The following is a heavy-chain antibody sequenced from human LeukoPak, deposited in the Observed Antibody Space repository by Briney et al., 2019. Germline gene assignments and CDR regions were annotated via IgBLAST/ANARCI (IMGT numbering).Heavy chain of an antibody. Sequence: PSETLSLTCAVYGGSFSGYYWSWIRQPPGKGLEWIVEINHSGSTNYNPSLKSRVTISVDTSKNQFSLKLSSVSAADTAVYYCARGRAYSGSFPFDYWGQGTLVTVSS. J-gene: IGHJ4*02. CDR1: GGSFSGYY. CDR3: ARGRAYSGSFPFDY. V-gene: IGHV4-34*01. CDR2: INHSGST. D-gene: IGHD1-26*01.